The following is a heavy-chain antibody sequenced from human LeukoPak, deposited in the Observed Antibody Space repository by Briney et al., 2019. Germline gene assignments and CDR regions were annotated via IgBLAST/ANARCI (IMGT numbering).Heavy chain of an antibody. CDR1: GFTFSSYG. CDR3: AKALEEWLVPSEDAFDI. D-gene: IGHD6-19*01. V-gene: IGHV3-30*02. Sequence: GGSLRLSCAASGFTFSSYGMHWVRQAPGRGLEWVAFIRYDGSNKYYADSVKGRFTISRDNSKNTLYLQMNSLRAEDTAVYYCAKALEEWLVPSEDAFDIWGQGTMVTVSS. CDR2: IRYDGSNK. J-gene: IGHJ3*02.